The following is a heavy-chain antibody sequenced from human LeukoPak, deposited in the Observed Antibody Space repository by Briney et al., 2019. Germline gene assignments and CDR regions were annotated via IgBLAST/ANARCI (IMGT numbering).Heavy chain of an antibody. D-gene: IGHD2-15*01. J-gene: IGHJ4*02. V-gene: IGHV1-46*01. CDR1: GYTFTSYY. Sequence: GASVKVSCKASGYTFTSYYMHGVRHAPGQGVEWMEIINPSGGSTSYAQKFQGRVTMTRDMSTSTVYMELSSLRSEDTAVYYCARDRIDCSGGSCYSPFGFDYWGQGTLVTVSS. CDR2: INPSGGST. CDR3: ARDRIDCSGGSCYSPFGFDY.